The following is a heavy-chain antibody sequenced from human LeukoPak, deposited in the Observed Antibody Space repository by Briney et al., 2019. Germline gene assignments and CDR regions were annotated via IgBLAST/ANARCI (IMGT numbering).Heavy chain of an antibody. CDR1: GYTFTNYD. CDR2: MSASSGNT. J-gene: IGHJ4*02. Sequence: GASVKVSCKASGYTFTNYDINWVRQATGQGLEWLGWMSASSGNTGYAQKFQGRVSMTRATSISTAYLELSSLTFEDTAVYYCASYYYDTSDYSEKSSFDYWGQGTLVTVSS. CDR3: ASYYYDTSDYSEKSSFDY. V-gene: IGHV1-8*01. D-gene: IGHD3-22*01.